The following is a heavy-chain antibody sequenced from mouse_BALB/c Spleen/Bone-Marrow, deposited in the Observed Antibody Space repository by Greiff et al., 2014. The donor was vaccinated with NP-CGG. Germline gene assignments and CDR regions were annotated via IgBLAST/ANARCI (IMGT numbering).Heavy chain of an antibody. CDR2: IDPANGNT. Sequence: EVHLVESGAELVKPGASVKLSCTASGFNIKDTYLHWVKQRPEQGLEWIGGIDPANGNTEYDPKFQGKATITADTSSNTAYLQLSSLTSEDTAVYYCARRGDIYYGSSAWFAYWGQGTLVTVSA. J-gene: IGHJ3*01. CDR1: GFNIKDTY. CDR3: ARRGDIYYGSSAWFAY. D-gene: IGHD1-1*01. V-gene: IGHV14-3*02.